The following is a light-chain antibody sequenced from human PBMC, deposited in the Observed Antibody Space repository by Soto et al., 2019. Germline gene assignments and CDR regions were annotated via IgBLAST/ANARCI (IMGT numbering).Light chain of an antibody. Sequence: DIVMTQSPDSLTVSLGERATINCKSIQSGLNRSNSKNYLTWYQQRPGQPPKLLIYCASTRESGVPDRFSGSGSGTDFTLTISSLQAEDVALYYCQQYYSTPYTFGQGTKLEIK. V-gene: IGKV4-1*01. J-gene: IGKJ2*01. CDR3: QQYYSTPYT. CDR2: CAS. CDR1: QSGLNRSNSKNY.